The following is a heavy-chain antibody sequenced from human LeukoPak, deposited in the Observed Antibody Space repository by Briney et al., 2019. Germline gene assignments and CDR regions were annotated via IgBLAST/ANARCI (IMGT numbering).Heavy chain of an antibody. Sequence: ASVKVSCKVSGYTLTELSMHWVRQAPGKGLEWMGGFDPEDGETIYAQKFQGRVTMTEDTSTDTAYMELSSLRSEDTGVYYCATGGYSSSWYSVDYWGQGTLVTVSS. CDR2: FDPEDGET. CDR1: GYTLTELS. D-gene: IGHD6-13*01. V-gene: IGHV1-24*01. CDR3: ATGGYSSSWYSVDY. J-gene: IGHJ4*02.